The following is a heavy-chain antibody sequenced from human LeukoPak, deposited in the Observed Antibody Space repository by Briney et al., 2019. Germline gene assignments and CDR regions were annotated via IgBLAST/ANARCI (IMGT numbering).Heavy chain of an antibody. CDR3: ARVLWELRVFDY. V-gene: IGHV4-38-2*02. CDR1: GYSISSGYY. D-gene: IGHD1-26*01. Sequence: SETLSLTCTVSGYSISSGYYWGWIRQPPGKGLEWIGSIYHSGSTYYNPSLKSRVTISVDTSMNQFSLKLSSVTAADTAVYYCARVLWELRVFDYWGQGTLVTVSS. J-gene: IGHJ4*02. CDR2: IYHSGST.